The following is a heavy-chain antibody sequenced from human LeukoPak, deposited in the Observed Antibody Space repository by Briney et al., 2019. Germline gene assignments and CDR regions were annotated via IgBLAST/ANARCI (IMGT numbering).Heavy chain of an antibody. V-gene: IGHV3-30*02. CDR3: AKGPRVVPAAKEFDY. Sequence: PGGSLRLSCAASGFTFSSYGMHWVRQAPGKGLEGVAFIRYDGSNKYYADSVKGRFTISRDNSKNTLYLQMNSLRAADTAVYYCAKGPRVVPAAKEFDYWGQGTLVTVSS. J-gene: IGHJ4*02. CDR2: IRYDGSNK. CDR1: GFTFSSYG. D-gene: IGHD2-2*01.